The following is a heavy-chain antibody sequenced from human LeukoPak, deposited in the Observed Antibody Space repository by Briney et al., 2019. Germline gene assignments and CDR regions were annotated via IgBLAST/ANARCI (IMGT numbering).Heavy chain of an antibody. D-gene: IGHD2-15*01. CDR3: ARDRGVDYCSGGSCSHYYYYMDV. CDR2: INPNSGDT. J-gene: IGHJ6*03. CDR1: GYTFTGYY. V-gene: IGHV1-2*02. Sequence: GASVKVSCKASGYTFTGYYMHWVRQAPGQGLEWMGWINPNSGDTNYAQKFQGRVTMTRDTSISTAYMELSRLRSDDTAVYYCARDRGVDYCSGGSCSHYYYYMDVWGKGTTVTIS.